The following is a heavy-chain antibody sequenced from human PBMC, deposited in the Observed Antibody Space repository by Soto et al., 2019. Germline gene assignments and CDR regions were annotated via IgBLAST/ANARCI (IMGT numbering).Heavy chain of an antibody. D-gene: IGHD6-19*01. CDR2: IYYSGST. CDR1: GGSISSSSYY. V-gene: IGHV4-39*01. CDR3: ARFLSGSNFDY. Sequence: SETLSLTCTVSGGSISSSSYYWGWIRQPPGKGLEWIGSIYYSGSTYYNPSLKSRVTISVDTSKNQFSLKLSSVTAADTAVYYCARFLSGSNFDYWGQGTLVTVSS. J-gene: IGHJ4*02.